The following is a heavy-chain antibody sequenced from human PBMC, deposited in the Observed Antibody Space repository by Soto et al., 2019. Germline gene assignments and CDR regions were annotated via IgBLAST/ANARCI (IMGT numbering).Heavy chain of an antibody. J-gene: IGHJ6*02. CDR2: IWYDGSNK. CDR1: GFTFSSYG. CDR3: ATEYYPLLRGEYYYYGMDV. Sequence: PGGSLRLSCAASGFTFSSYGMHWVRQAPGKGLEWVAVIWYDGSNKYYADSVKGRFTISRDNSKNTLYLQMNSLRAEDTAVYYCATEYYPLLRGEYYYYGMDVWGQGTTVTVSS. V-gene: IGHV3-33*01. D-gene: IGHD2-2*01.